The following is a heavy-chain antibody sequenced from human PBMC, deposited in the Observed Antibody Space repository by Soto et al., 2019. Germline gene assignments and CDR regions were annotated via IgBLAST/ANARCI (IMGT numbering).Heavy chain of an antibody. J-gene: IGHJ6*02. CDR2: ISGSGNRT. Sequence: EVQLLESGGGLVQPGGSLRLSCAASGFTLSSYAMSWVRQAPGKGLEWVSAISGSGNRTFHADSVKGRFTISRDNAKNALYIRMNSQRVEDTAVYYCAKEVPSGSYSHYYSGLDVWGQGTMVTVSS. CDR3: AKEVPSGSYSHYYSGLDV. CDR1: GFTLSSYA. V-gene: IGHV3-23*01. D-gene: IGHD2-15*01.